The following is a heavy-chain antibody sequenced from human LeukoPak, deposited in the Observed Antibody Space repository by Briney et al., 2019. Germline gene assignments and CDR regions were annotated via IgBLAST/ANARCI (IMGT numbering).Heavy chain of an antibody. D-gene: IGHD3-3*01. V-gene: IGHV4-59*01. Sequence: SETLSLTCNASGGSFSSYYWSWLRQPPGKGLEWIGHIYYSGSTNYNPPLKSRVTISVDTSKNQFSLKLSSVTAADTAVYYCAGADYDFWSGYSRGCLDYWGQGTLVTVSS. J-gene: IGHJ4*02. CDR1: GGSFSSYY. CDR3: AGADYDFWSGYSRGCLDY. CDR2: IYYSGST.